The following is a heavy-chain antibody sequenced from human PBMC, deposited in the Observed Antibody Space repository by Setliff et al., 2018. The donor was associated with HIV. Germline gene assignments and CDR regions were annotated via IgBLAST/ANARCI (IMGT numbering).Heavy chain of an antibody. V-gene: IGHV3-74*01. CDR3: VRGSGYYYFDN. CDR2: MNTDGSST. D-gene: IGHD3-22*01. Sequence: GGSLRLSCAASGFTFSRFWMHWVRQVPGKGLVWVFGMNTDGSSTRYADFVKGRFTISRDNAKNMLYLQMNSLSADDTAVYYCVRGSGYYYFDNWGQGALVTVSS. J-gene: IGHJ4*02. CDR1: GFTFSRFW.